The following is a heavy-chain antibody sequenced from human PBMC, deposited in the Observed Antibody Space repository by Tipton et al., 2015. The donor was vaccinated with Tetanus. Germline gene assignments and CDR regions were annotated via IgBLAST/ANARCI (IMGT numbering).Heavy chain of an antibody. Sequence: QVQLVQSGAEVKKPGASVKVSCKASGYSLTDYYIHWVRQAPGQGLEWMGWINPNNGATNYAQKFQAWVTMTRDTSINTAFMELGSLRSDDTAVYYCARDRGDYIYYGMDVWGPGTTVTVS. CDR3: ARDRGDYIYYGMDV. D-gene: IGHD3-22*01. J-gene: IGHJ6*02. CDR1: GYSLTDYY. CDR2: INPNNGAT. V-gene: IGHV1-2*04.